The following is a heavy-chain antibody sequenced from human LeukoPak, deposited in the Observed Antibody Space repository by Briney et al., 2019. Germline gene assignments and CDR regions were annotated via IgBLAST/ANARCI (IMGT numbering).Heavy chain of an antibody. V-gene: IGHV4-34*01. CDR1: GGSLSGYY. J-gene: IGHJ6*02. CDR3: ARAGPVTTYYYYGMDV. Sequence: PSETLSLTCAVSGGSLSGYYWSWIRQPPGKGLEWIGEINNSGSTNYNPSLKSRVTISVDTSKNQFSLKLSSVTAADTAVYYCARAGPVTTYYYYGMDVWGQGTTVTVSS. D-gene: IGHD4-17*01. CDR2: INNSGST.